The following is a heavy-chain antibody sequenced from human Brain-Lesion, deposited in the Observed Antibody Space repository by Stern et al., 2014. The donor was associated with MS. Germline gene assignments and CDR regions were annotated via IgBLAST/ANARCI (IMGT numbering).Heavy chain of an antibody. V-gene: IGHV1-2*04. CDR1: GYTFTGYY. J-gene: IGHJ4*02. CDR3: ATYYYDSTGYNDF. D-gene: IGHD3-22*01. Sequence: QVQLMQSGAEVKKPGASVKVSCKASGYTFTGYYMHWVRQAPGQGLEWMGWINPKSGGTNSAQKFQGWVTMTRDTSINTAYMELSRLRSDDTAVYYCATYYYDSTGYNDFWGQGTLVTVSS. CDR2: INPKSGGT.